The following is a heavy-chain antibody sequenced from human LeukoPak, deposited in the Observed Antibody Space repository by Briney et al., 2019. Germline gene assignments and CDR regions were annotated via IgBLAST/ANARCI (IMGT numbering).Heavy chain of an antibody. Sequence: PGXXXRLXCAASXFTFSSYAMGWVRQAPGKXVXGVSAISGSGGSTYYADSVKGRFTISRDNSKNTLYLQMNSLRAEDTAVYYCAKGSSTSCYKPFDYWGQGTLVTVSS. CDR2: ISGSGGST. J-gene: IGHJ4*02. V-gene: IGHV3-23*01. CDR3: AKGSSTSCYKPFDY. CDR1: XFTFSSYA. D-gene: IGHD2-2*02.